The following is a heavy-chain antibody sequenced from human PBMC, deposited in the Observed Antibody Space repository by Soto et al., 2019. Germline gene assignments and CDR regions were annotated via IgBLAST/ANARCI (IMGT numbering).Heavy chain of an antibody. D-gene: IGHD3-3*01. J-gene: IGHJ4*02. CDR3: ARGGVSTRNFDY. Sequence: GESLKISCKGSGYNFAGYWIAWVRQMPGKGLELMGITYPSDSDTRYRPSSQGQVTISADKSISSAYLQWSSLRASDAAMYYCARGGVSTRNFDYWGQGTPVTVSS. CDR2: TYPSDSDT. V-gene: IGHV5-51*01. CDR1: GYNFAGYW.